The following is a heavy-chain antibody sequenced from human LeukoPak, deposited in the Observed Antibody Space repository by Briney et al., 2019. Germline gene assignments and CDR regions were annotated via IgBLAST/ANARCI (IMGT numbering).Heavy chain of an antibody. D-gene: IGHD3-9*01. Sequence: PSETLSLTCTVSGGSISSSSYYWSWIRQPAGKGLEWIGRIYTSGSTNYNPSLKSRVTISVDTSKNQFSLKLSSVTAADTAVYYCARDNHDILTGNYYYYMDVWGKGTTVTISS. CDR1: GGSISSSSYY. J-gene: IGHJ6*03. CDR2: IYTSGST. V-gene: IGHV4-61*02. CDR3: ARDNHDILTGNYYYYMDV.